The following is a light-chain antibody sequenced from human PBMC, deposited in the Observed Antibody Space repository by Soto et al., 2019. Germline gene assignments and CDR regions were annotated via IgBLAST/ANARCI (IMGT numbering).Light chain of an antibody. J-gene: IGKJ5*01. CDR3: QQADTFPIT. CDR2: AAS. Sequence: IPMTHSPYAMSASLGDRVTITFRSSQGIDNYLAWFQQKPGKVPQRLIYAASTLQSGVPSRFSGSGFGTDFTLTISSLQPEDSAIYYCQQADTFPITFGQGTRLEI. V-gene: IGKV1-17*03. CDR1: QGIDNY.